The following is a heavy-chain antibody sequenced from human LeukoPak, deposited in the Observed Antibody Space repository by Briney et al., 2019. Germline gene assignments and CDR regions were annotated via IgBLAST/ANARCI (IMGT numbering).Heavy chain of an antibody. CDR3: ARETWFGELLVHFDL. CDR2: ISAFNGNT. J-gene: IGHJ2*01. V-gene: IGHV1-18*01. D-gene: IGHD3-10*01. CDR1: GYTFTSYG. Sequence: ASVKVSCKASGYTFTSYGICWVRQAPGQGLEWMGWISAFNGNTNYAQKLQGRVTMTTDTSTSTAYMELRSLRSDDTAVYYCARETWFGELLVHFDLWGRGTLVTVSS.